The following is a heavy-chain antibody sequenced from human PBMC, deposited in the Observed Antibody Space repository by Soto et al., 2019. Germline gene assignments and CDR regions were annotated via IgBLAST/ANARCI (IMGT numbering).Heavy chain of an antibody. CDR1: GYTFTSYG. D-gene: IGHD6-6*01. CDR2: ISAYNGNT. V-gene: IGHV1-18*01. Sequence: ASVKVSCKASGYTFTSYGISWVRQAPGQGLEWMGWISAYNGNTNYAQKLQGRVTMTTDTSTSTAYMELRSLRSDDTAVYYCARGTGRESSYYYYYGMDVWGQGTTVTVS. J-gene: IGHJ6*02. CDR3: ARGTGRESSYYYYYGMDV.